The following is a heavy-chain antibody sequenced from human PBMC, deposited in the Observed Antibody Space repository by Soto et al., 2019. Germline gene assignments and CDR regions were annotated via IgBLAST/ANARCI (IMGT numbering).Heavy chain of an antibody. CDR2: IDPSDSYT. D-gene: IGHD3-10*01. V-gene: IGHV5-10-1*01. CDR3: ARLPPRVWGGYYHYGMDV. Sequence: EVQLVQSGAEVKKPGESLRISCKGSGYSFTSYWIIWVRQMPGKGLEWMGRIDPSDSYTNYSLSFQGHVTISADKSISTAYLQGSSLKASDTAMSYSARLPPRVWGGYYHYGMDVWSQGTTVTVSS. CDR1: GYSFTSYW. J-gene: IGHJ6*02.